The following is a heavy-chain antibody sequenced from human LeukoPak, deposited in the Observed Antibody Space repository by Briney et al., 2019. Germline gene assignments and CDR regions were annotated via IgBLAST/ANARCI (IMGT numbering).Heavy chain of an antibody. J-gene: IGHJ4*02. CDR2: INPNSGNT. D-gene: IGHD3-22*01. CDR3: ARAIGDDSSGFFDY. Sequence: ASVKVSCKASGYTFTGYYMHWVRQAPGQGLEWMGWINPNSGNTGYAQKFQGRVTMTRNTSISTAYMELSSLRSEDTAVYYCARAIGDDSSGFFDYWGQGTLVTVSS. V-gene: IGHV1-8*02. CDR1: GYTFTGYY.